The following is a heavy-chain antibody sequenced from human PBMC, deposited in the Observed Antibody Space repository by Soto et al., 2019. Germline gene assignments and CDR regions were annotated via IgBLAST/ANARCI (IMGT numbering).Heavy chain of an antibody. CDR3: AKQLARNYFDY. D-gene: IGHD6-6*01. CDR2: IYHSGST. Sequence: SETLSLTCAVSGYSISSGYYWGWIRQPPGKGLEWIGSIYHSGSTYYNPSLKSRVTISVDTSKNQFSLELSSVTAADTAVYYCAKQLARNYFDYWGQGTLVTVSS. CDR1: GYSISSGYY. V-gene: IGHV4-38-2*01. J-gene: IGHJ4*02.